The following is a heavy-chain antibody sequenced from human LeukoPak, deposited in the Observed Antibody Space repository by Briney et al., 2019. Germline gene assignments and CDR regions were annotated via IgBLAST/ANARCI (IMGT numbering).Heavy chain of an antibody. CDR2: ISSSSSTI. CDR3: ARDLGFSGVAPSAFDI. J-gene: IGHJ3*02. V-gene: IGHV3-48*04. D-gene: IGHD3-3*01. Sequence: GGSLRLSCAASGFTFSSYDMIWVRQAPGKGLEWVSYISSSSSTIHYGDSVKGRFTISRDNAKKSLYLQMNSLRAEDTAVYYCARDLGFSGVAPSAFDIWGQGTMVTVSS. CDR1: GFTFSSYD.